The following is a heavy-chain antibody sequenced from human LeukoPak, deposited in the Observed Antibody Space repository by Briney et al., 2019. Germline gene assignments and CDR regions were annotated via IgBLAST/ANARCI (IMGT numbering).Heavy chain of an antibody. V-gene: IGHV3-23*01. CDR1: GFTYKNYT. CDR3: AKGLTVTTAY. Sequence: GGSLRLSCVASGFTYKNYTMSWVRQAPGKGLEWVSAISGSGGSTYYADSVKGRFTISRDNSKNTLYLQMNSLRAEDTAVYYCAKGLTVTTAYWGQGTLVTVSS. J-gene: IGHJ4*02. CDR2: ISGSGGST. D-gene: IGHD4-17*01.